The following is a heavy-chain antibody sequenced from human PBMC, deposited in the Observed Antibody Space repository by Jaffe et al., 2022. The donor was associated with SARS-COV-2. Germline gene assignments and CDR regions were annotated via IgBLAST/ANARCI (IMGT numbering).Heavy chain of an antibody. V-gene: IGHV3-33*01. CDR2: IWYDGSNK. J-gene: IGHJ6*02. D-gene: IGHD2-2*01. CDR1: GFTFSSYG. CDR3: AREGVVPAALYEYYGMDV. Sequence: QVQLVESGGGVVQPGRSLRLSCAASGFTFSSYGMHWVRQAPGKGLEWVAVIWYDGSNKYYADSVKGRFTISRDNSKNTLYLQMNSLRAEDTAVYYCAREGVVPAALYEYYGMDVWGQGTTVTVSS.